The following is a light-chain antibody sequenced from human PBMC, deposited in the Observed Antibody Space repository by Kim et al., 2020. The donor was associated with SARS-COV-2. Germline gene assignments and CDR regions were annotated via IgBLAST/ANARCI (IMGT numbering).Light chain of an antibody. CDR3: AAWDDTLGGWV. V-gene: IGLV1-44*01. CDR2: ANN. Sequence: GQRVTLSCSGGSANIGRHTVNWYQHLPGTAPKLLIQANNQRPSGVPDRFSASKSGTSASLAISGLQSEDEADYYCAAWDDTLGGWVFGGGTQLTVL. J-gene: IGLJ3*02. CDR1: SANIGRHT.